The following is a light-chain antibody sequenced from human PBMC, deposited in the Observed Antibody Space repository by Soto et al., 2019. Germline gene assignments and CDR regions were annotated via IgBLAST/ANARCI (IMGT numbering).Light chain of an antibody. CDR2: RIS. J-gene: IGKJ5*01. Sequence: EIVLTQSPDLLSASPGERASLSCRASQIVGASLAWYQQKPGQAPRLLFYRISTRATGIPARFSGSGAGTEFTLTINSLQSEDFAVYYCQQHYQWPITFGQGTRLEIK. CDR1: QIVGAS. V-gene: IGKV3D-15*01. CDR3: QQHYQWPIT.